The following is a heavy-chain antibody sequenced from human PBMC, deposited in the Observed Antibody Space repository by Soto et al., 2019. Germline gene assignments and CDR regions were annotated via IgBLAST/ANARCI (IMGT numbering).Heavy chain of an antibody. CDR2: ISGSGGHT. V-gene: IGHV3-23*04. J-gene: IGHJ4*02. CDR1: GFTFNSYA. D-gene: IGHD3-3*01. Sequence: VQLVESRGGVVQPGRSLRLSCAASGFTFNSYAMSWVRQAPGKGLEWVSGISGSGGHTYYGDSVKGRFTISRDNSKNTLYLQMNSLRAEDRAVYYCAKGLLDHGDYWGQGTLVTVSS. CDR3: AKGLLDHGDY.